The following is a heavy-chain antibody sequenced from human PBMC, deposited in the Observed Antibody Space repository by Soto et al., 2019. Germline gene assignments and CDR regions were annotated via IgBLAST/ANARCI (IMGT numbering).Heavy chain of an antibody. V-gene: IGHV4-4*02. D-gene: IGHD1-26*01. CDR1: GGSISSINW. CDR2: ISHSGST. CDR3: ARDHIVGATWFDP. Sequence: QVQLQESAPGLVNPSGTLSLTCAVSGGSISSINWWSWVRKPPGKGLEWIGQISHSGSTTYNPSLKRRVTISVAKSKNQFSLKLSSVTAADTAMYFCARDHIVGATWFDPWGQGTLVTVSS. J-gene: IGHJ5*02.